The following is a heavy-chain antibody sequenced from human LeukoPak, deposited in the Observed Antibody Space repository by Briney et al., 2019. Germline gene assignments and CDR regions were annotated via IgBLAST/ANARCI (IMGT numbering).Heavy chain of an antibody. J-gene: IGHJ4*02. CDR1: GFTFSSYA. V-gene: IGHV3-30-3*01. CDR2: ISYDGSNK. Sequence: GGSLRLSCAASGFTFSSYAMHWVRQAPGKGLEWVAVISYDGSNKYYADSVKGRFTISRDNSKNTLYLQMNSLRAEDTAVYYCARVRPSGSSSWYDYWGQGTLVTVSS. CDR3: ARVRPSGSSSWYDY. D-gene: IGHD6-13*01.